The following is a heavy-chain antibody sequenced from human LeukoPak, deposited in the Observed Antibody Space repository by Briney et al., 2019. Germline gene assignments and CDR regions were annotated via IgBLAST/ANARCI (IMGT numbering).Heavy chain of an antibody. V-gene: IGHV3-30-3*01. CDR2: ISYDGSNK. CDR3: ASGRHGSGWTHYFDY. CDR1: GFTFSSYA. Sequence: GRSLRLSCAASGFTFSSYAMHWVRQAPGKGLEWVAVISYDGSNKYYADSVKGRFTISRDNSKNTLYLQMNSLRAEDTAVYYCASGRHGSGWTHYFDYWGQGTLVTVSS. J-gene: IGHJ4*02. D-gene: IGHD3-22*01.